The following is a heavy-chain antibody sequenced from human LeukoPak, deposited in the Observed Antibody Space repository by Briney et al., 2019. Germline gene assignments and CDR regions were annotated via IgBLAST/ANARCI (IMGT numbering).Heavy chain of an antibody. CDR3: ARGRSITLLRGVAMSDGFDI. CDR1: GFTFSNYG. Sequence: TGGSLRLSCAASGFTFSNYGMNWVRQAPGKGLEWVSFTDTSGRYVYYGDSVKGRFTISRDNAKNLLFLQMNGLRAEDTALYYCARGRSITLLRGVAMSDGFDIWGQGAMVAVSS. J-gene: IGHJ3*02. CDR2: TDTSGRYV. D-gene: IGHD3-10*01. V-gene: IGHV3-21*06.